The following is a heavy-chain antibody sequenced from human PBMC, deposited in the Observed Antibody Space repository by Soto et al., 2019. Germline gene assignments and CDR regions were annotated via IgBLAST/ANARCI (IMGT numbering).Heavy chain of an antibody. CDR3: APHYPDSSGYFDH. D-gene: IGHD3-22*01. J-gene: IGHJ4*02. CDR2: IIPIFGTA. Sequence: SSVKVSCKASGGTFSSYAISWVRQAPGQGLEWMGGIIPIFGTANYAQNFQGRVTMTWDTSISTAYMEVRRLRSDDTAVYYCAPHYPDSSGYFDHWGQGTRVTVSS. V-gene: IGHV1-69*06. CDR1: GGTFSSYA.